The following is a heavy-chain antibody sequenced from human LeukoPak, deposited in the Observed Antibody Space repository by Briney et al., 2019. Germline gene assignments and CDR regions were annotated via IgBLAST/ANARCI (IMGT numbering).Heavy chain of an antibody. CDR2: INSDGSST. Sequence: PGGSLRLSCAASGFTFSSYWMHWVRQAPWKGLVWVSRINSDGSSTSYADSVKGRFTISRDNAKNTLYLQMNSLRAEDTAVYYCASPSHCSGGSCYSWDAFDIWGQGTMVTVSS. CDR1: GFTFSSYW. CDR3: ASPSHCSGGSCYSWDAFDI. J-gene: IGHJ3*02. D-gene: IGHD2-15*01. V-gene: IGHV3-74*01.